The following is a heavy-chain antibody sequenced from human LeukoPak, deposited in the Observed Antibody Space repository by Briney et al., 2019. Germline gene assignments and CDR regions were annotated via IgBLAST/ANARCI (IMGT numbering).Heavy chain of an antibody. D-gene: IGHD6-19*01. J-gene: IGHJ4*02. Sequence: TGGSLRLSCAASGFTFSSYAMSWVRQAPGKGLEWVSAISGGGGSTYYADSVKGRFTTSRDNSKNTLYLQMNGLRAEDTAIYYCASPQWLAFWGQGTLVTVSS. CDR1: GFTFSSYA. CDR2: ISGGGGST. V-gene: IGHV3-23*01. CDR3: ASPQWLAF.